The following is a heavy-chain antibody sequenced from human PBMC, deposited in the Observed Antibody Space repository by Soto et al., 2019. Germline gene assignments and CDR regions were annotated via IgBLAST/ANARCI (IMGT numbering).Heavy chain of an antibody. J-gene: IGHJ4*02. CDR2: ISSDGSNK. CDR1: GFTFSSNG. CDR3: AMDLYGGSSRFDF. Sequence: QVQLVESGGGVVQPGRSLRLSCAASGFTFSSNGIHWVRQAPGKGLEWVAVISSDGSNKYYADSVKGRFTISRDNSKNTLYLQMNSLRAEDTAVYYCAMDLYGGSSRFDFWSQGTLVTVSS. V-gene: IGHV3-30*03. D-gene: IGHD2-15*01.